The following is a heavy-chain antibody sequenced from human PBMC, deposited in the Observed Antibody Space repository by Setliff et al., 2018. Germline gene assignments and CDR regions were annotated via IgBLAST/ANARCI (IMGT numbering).Heavy chain of an antibody. V-gene: IGHV5-51*01. CDR2: IYPDDSDT. Sequence: GESLKISCKGSGYRFINYWIAWVRQKPGKGLEWMGIIYPDDSDTRYSPSFQGQVTISADRSTTTAYLQWSSLKASDTAMYYCVRQDEADYWGQGTLVTVS. J-gene: IGHJ4*02. CDR1: GYRFINYW. CDR3: VRQDEADY.